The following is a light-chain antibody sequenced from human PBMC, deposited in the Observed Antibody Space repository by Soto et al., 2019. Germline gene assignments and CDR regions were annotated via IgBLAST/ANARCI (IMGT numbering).Light chain of an antibody. J-gene: IGLJ2*01. CDR3: GTWESGLGAVV. Sequence: QSVLTQPPSVSAAPGQTVTISCSGSIPNIGNNYVSWYQQFPGTAPKLLIYDNNKRPSGIPDRFSGSKSGTSATLGITGLQTGDEADYYCGTWESGLGAVVLGGGTKLTVL. V-gene: IGLV1-51*01. CDR2: DNN. CDR1: IPNIGNNY.